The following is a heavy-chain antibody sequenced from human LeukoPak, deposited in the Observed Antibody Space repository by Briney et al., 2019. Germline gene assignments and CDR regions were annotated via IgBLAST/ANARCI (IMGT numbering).Heavy chain of an antibody. D-gene: IGHD3-9*01. CDR2: IHYSGSD. J-gene: IGHJ4*02. CDR3: ARGIRYFDWLIKNYFDY. CDR1: GGSISGSNYY. Sequence: SETLSLTCSVSGGSISGSNYYWAWIRQPPGKGLEWIGNIHYSGSDYYKPSLKSRVTISVDTSKNQFSLKLSSVTAADTAVYYCARGIRYFDWLIKNYFDYWGQGTLVTVSS. V-gene: IGHV4-39*07.